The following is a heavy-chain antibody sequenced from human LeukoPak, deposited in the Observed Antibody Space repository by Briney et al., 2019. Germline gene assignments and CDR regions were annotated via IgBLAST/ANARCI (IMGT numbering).Heavy chain of an antibody. V-gene: IGHV4-59*01. Sequence: SETLSLTCTVSGGSISSYYWSWIRQPPGKGLEWIGYIYYSGSTNYNPSLKSRVTISVDTSKNQFSLKLSSVTAADTAVYYCARVGYYDFWSGSVSNYYYYYYMDVWGKGTTVTVSS. D-gene: IGHD3-3*01. CDR3: ARVGYYDFWSGSVSNYYYYYYMDV. J-gene: IGHJ6*03. CDR1: GGSISSYY. CDR2: IYYSGST.